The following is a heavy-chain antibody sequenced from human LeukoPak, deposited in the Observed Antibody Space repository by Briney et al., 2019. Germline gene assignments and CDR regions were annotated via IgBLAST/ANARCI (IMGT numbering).Heavy chain of an antibody. CDR1: GGSFSGYY. CDR3: ARGPMILSWYSSSLDY. V-gene: IGHV4-34*01. Sequence: SETLSLTCAVYGGSFSGYYWSWIRQPPGKGLEWIGEINHSGSTNYNPSLKSRVTISVDTSKNQFSLKLSSVTAADTAVYYCARGPMILSWYSSSLDYWGQGTLVTVSS. D-gene: IGHD6-19*01. CDR2: INHSGST. J-gene: IGHJ4*02.